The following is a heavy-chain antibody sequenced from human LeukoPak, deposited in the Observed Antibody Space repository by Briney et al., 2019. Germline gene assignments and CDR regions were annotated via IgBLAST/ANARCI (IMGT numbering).Heavy chain of an antibody. D-gene: IGHD2-21*02. Sequence: SETLSLTCAVYGGSFSGYYWSWIRQPPGKGLEWIGEINHSGSTNYNPPLKSRVTISVDTSKNQFSLKLSSVTAADTAVYYCARGPIAYCGGDCYLDYWGQGTLVTVSS. CDR3: ARGPIAYCGGDCYLDY. V-gene: IGHV4-34*01. CDR1: GGSFSGYY. CDR2: INHSGST. J-gene: IGHJ4*02.